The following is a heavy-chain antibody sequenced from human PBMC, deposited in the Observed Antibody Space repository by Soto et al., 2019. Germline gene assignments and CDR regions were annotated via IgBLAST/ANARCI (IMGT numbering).Heavy chain of an antibody. CDR3: ARSGAVAGPFY. Sequence: EVQLVESGGGLVQRGGSLRLSCAVSGFTVSSNYMSWVRQAPGKGLEWVSIIYSGGSTYYADSVKGRFTISRDNFKNTLNLQMNSLRVEDTAVYYCARSGAVAGPFYLGQGTLVTVSS. D-gene: IGHD6-19*01. V-gene: IGHV3-66*01. J-gene: IGHJ4*02. CDR2: IYSGGST. CDR1: GFTVSSNY.